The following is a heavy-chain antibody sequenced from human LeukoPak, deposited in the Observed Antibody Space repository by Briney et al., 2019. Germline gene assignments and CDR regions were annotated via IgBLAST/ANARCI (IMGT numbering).Heavy chain of an antibody. CDR1: GFTFSSYW. CDR2: INSDGSST. J-gene: IGHJ4*02. Sequence: GGSLRLSCAASGFTFSSYWMHWVRQAPGKGLVWVSRINSDGSSTSYADSVKGRFTISRDNAKNTLYLQMNSLRAEDAAVYYCARDIAVAGTVGYWGQGTLVTVSS. V-gene: IGHV3-74*01. CDR3: ARDIAVAGTVGY. D-gene: IGHD6-19*01.